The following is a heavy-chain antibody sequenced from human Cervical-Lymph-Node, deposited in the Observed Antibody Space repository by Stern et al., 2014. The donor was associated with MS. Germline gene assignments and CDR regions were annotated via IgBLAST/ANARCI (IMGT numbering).Heavy chain of an antibody. V-gene: IGHV1-2*02. CDR3: TRGRGTLLYLH. CDR1: GYNFIDYY. CDR2: INPHTGDT. J-gene: IGHJ4*02. D-gene: IGHD2-15*01. Sequence: QVQLGQSGAALRKPGASVEVSCEASGYNFIDYYIPWVRQAPGQGLEWGGWINPHTGDTRYAQKFLGRVAMTRDTSINTAYLELNSLTSDDTAFYYCTRGRGTLLYLHGGQGTLITVSS.